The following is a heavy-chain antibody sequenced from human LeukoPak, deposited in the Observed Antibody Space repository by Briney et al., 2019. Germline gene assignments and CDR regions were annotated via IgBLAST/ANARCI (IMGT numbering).Heavy chain of an antibody. CDR3: ARDPDYRGSQPHGYFDY. V-gene: IGHV3-7*01. Sequence: GGSLRLSXAASRFTFSDYWMSWVRQAPGKGLEWGAYIKRDGSDIYYVDSVKGRFIISRDNAKNSLYLQMNSLRAEDTAVYYCARDPDYRGSQPHGYFDYWGQGTLVTVSS. CDR1: RFTFSDYW. CDR2: IKRDGSDI. J-gene: IGHJ4*02. D-gene: IGHD3-16*01.